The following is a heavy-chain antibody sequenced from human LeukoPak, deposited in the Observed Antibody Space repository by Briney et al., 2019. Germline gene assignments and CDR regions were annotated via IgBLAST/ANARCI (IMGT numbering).Heavy chain of an antibody. D-gene: IGHD6-13*01. Sequence: SCKASGYTFTDYYMHWIRQPPGKGLEWIGSIYFTGTTYYNPSLKSRITISVDTSKNQFSLKLTSVTAADTAVYYCARSGPQSSSSWFHSSYWGQGTLVTVSS. J-gene: IGHJ4*02. CDR2: IYFTGTT. CDR3: ARSGPQSSSSWFHSSY. CDR1: GYTFTDYY. V-gene: IGHV4-38-2*02.